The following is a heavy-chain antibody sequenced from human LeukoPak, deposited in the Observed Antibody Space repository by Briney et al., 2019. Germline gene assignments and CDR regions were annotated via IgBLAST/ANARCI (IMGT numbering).Heavy chain of an antibody. V-gene: IGHV3-74*01. CDR3: ARDGLGSSYYY. CDR1: GFSISGYW. D-gene: IGHD4-11*01. CDR2: INSDGSST. Sequence: GGSLRLSCAASGFSISGYWMHWVRQAPGKGLVWVSRINSDGSSTTYADSVKDRFTISRDNAKITLYLQMSSLRADDTAVYYCARDGLGSSYYYWGQGTLVTVSS. J-gene: IGHJ4*02.